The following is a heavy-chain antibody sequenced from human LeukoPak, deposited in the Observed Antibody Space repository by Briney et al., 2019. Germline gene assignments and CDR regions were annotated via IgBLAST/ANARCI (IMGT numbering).Heavy chain of an antibody. CDR3: ARDVDTAMVYFDY. J-gene: IGHJ4*02. D-gene: IGHD5-18*01. V-gene: IGHV4-4*02. CDR2: IYYSGST. Sequence: SETLSLTCAVSGGSISSSSWWSWVRQPPGKGLEWIGSIYYSGSTYYNPSLKSRVTISVDTSKNQFSLKLSSVTAADTAVYYCARDVDTAMVYFDYWGQGTLVTISS. CDR1: GGSISSSSW.